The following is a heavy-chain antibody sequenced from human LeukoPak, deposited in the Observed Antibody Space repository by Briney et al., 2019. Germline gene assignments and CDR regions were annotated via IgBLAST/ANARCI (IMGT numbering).Heavy chain of an antibody. J-gene: IGHJ4*02. Sequence: GESLKISCKGSGYSFTSYWIGWVRQMLGKGLEWMGIIYPGDSDTRYSPSFQGQVTISADKSISTAYLQWSSLKASGTAMYYCARRYYYDSSGYSYYFDYWGQGTLVTVSS. CDR1: GYSFTSYW. D-gene: IGHD3-22*01. CDR3: ARRYYYDSSGYSYYFDY. CDR2: IYPGDSDT. V-gene: IGHV5-51*03.